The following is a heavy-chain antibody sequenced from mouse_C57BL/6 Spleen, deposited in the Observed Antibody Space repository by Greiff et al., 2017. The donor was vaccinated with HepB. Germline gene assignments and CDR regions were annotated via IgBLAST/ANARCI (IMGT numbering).Heavy chain of an antibody. CDR2: ISSGGSTI. V-gene: IGHV5-17*01. J-gene: IGHJ4*01. CDR1: GFTFSDYG. CDR3: ARYYDYDGGNYYAMDY. D-gene: IGHD2-4*01. Sequence: EVKVVESGGGLVKPGGSLKLSCAASGFTFSDYGMHWVRQAPDKGLEWVAYISSGGSTIYYADTVKGRVTISRDNAKNTLFLQMPSRRSEDTAMYYCARYYDYDGGNYYAMDYWGQGTSVTVSS.